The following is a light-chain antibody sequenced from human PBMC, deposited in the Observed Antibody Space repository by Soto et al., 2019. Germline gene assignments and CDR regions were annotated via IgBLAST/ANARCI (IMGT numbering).Light chain of an antibody. CDR1: SSNIGAGYD. J-gene: IGLJ1*01. Sequence: QAVVTQPPSVSGAPGQRVTISCTGSSSNIGAGYDVHWYQQLPGTAPKLLIYGNSNRPSGVPDRFSGSKSGTSASLAITGLQAEDEADYYCQSYDSSLSALYVFGTGTKLTGL. CDR2: GNS. V-gene: IGLV1-40*01. CDR3: QSYDSSLSALYV.